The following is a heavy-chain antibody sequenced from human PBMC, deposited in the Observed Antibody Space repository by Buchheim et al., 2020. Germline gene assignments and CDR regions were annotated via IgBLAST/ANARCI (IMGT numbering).Heavy chain of an antibody. D-gene: IGHD6-13*01. CDR3: ARDLRGSPIAAAEDY. V-gene: IGHV3-66*01. CDR1: GFTVSSNY. Sequence: EVQLVESGGGLVQPGGSLRLSCAASGFTVSSNYMSLVRQAPGKGLEWVSVIYSGGSTYYADSVKGRFTISRDNSKNTLYLQMNSLRAEYTAVYYCARDLRGSPIAAAEDYWGQGTL. CDR2: IYSGGST. J-gene: IGHJ4*02.